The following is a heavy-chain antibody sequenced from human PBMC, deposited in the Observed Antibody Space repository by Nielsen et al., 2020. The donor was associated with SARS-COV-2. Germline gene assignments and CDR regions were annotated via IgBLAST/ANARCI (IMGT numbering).Heavy chain of an antibody. J-gene: IGHJ4*02. CDR2: INPNSGGT. V-gene: IGHV1-2*04. D-gene: IGHD5-12*01. CDR3: ARGNGHYSGYEGFDY. CDR1: GYTFTGYY. Sequence: ASVKVSCKASGYTFTGYYMHWVRQAPGQGLEWMGWINPNSGGTNYAQKFQGWVTMTRDTSISTAYMELSRLRSDDTAVYYCARGNGHYSGYEGFDYWGQGTLVTVSS.